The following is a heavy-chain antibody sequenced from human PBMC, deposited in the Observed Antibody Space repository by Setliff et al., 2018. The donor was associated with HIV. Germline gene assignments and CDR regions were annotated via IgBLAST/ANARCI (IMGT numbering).Heavy chain of an antibody. CDR3: ASGSHGEGATDY. CDR1: GGTFSSYA. J-gene: IGHJ4*02. V-gene: IGHV1-69*13. D-gene: IGHD1-26*01. CDR2: IIPIFGTA. Sequence: ASVKVSCKASGGTFSSYAISWVRQAPGQGLEWMGGIIPIFGTANYAQKFQGRVTITADESKNTAYMELSSLRSEDTAVYYCASGSHGEGATDYWGLGTLVTVSS.